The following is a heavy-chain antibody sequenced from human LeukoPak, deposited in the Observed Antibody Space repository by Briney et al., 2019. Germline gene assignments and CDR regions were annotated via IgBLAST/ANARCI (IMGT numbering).Heavy chain of an antibody. V-gene: IGHV1-69*04. D-gene: IGHD5-12*01. CDR3: ARVGGYSGYDTYYFDY. CDR1: GGTFSSYA. Sequence: GASVKVSCKASGGTFSSYAISWVRQAPGQGLEWMGRIIPILGIANYAQKFQGRVTITADKSTSTAYMELSSLGSEDTAVYYCARVGGYSGYDTYYFDYWGQGTLVTVSS. CDR2: IIPILGIA. J-gene: IGHJ4*02.